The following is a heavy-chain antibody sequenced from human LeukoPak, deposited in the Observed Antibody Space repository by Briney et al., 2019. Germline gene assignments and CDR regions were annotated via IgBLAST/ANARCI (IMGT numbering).Heavy chain of an antibody. CDR2: INEDGSEK. J-gene: IGHJ6*03. CDR1: VFTFSWYW. V-gene: IGHV3-7*01. Sequence: GGSLRLSCAASVFTFSWYWIGSVRQAPGKGLEWVANINEDGSEKIYVDFVKGRFTISRDNAKNSLYLQMNSLRGEDMAVYYCARQRYMDVWGKGTTVTVSS. CDR3: ARQRYMDV.